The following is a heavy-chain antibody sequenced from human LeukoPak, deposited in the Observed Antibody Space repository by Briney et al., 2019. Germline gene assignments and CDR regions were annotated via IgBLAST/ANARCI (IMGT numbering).Heavy chain of an antibody. V-gene: IGHV3-23*01. J-gene: IGHJ4*02. CDR2: ISGSGGST. D-gene: IGHD3-3*01. CDR1: GFTFSSYA. CDR3: AKDSRGQEYYDFWSGYLVYYFDY. Sequence: LAGGSLRLSCAASGFTFSSYAMSWVRQAPGKGLEWVSAISGSGGSTYYADSVKGRFTISRDNSKNTLYLQMNSLRAEDTAVYYCAKDSRGQEYYDFWSGYLVYYFDYWGQGTLVTVSS.